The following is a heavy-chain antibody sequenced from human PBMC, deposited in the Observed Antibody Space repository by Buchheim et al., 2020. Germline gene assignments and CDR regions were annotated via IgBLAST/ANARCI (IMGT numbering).Heavy chain of an antibody. J-gene: IGHJ4*02. CDR1: GFTFSSYA. CDR3: ARETGSLIDH. CDR2: ISGSGDII. V-gene: IGHV3-23*01. Sequence: EVQLLESGGGLVQPGGSLRLSCAASGFTFSSYAMNWVRQAPGKGLEWVSVISGSGDIIYYADSVKGRFTISRDNSKNALYLQMNSLRAEDTATYYCARETGSLIDHWGQGTL. D-gene: IGHD1-26*01.